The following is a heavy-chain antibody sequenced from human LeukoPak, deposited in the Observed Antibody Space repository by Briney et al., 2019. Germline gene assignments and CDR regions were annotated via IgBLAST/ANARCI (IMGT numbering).Heavy chain of an antibody. CDR2: IYTSGST. CDR1: GGSISSYF. V-gene: IGHV4-4*09. CDR3: ARRLSAAPLGAFDI. D-gene: IGHD2-2*01. Sequence: SETLSLTCTVSGGSISSYFWNWIRQPPGKGLEWIGYIYTSGSTNYNPSLKSRVSMSVDTSKNQLSLKLSSVTAADTAVYYCARRLSAAPLGAFDIWGQGTMVTVSS. J-gene: IGHJ3*02.